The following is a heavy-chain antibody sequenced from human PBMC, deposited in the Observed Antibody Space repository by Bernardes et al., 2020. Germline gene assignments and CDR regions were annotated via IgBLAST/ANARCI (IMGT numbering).Heavy chain of an antibody. V-gene: IGHV3-74*01. CDR3: ARGATSAGPSFGP. CDR2: MNFDGSTT. D-gene: IGHD6-13*01. J-gene: IGHJ5*02. Sequence: GGSLRLSCAASGFTFSGYWMHWVRQAPGKGLMWVSRMNFDGSTTTYADSVKGRFTISRDNTKNTLYLQMNSLRAEDTAVYYCARGATSAGPSFGPWGQGTLVTVSS. CDR1: GFTFSGYW.